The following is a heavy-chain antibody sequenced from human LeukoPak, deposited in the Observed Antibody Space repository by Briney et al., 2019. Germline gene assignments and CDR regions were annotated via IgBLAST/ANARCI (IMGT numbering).Heavy chain of an antibody. J-gene: IGHJ3*02. CDR2: IYYSGST. D-gene: IGHD6-6*01. CDR3: AKGAARGAFDI. V-gene: IGHV4-59*01. Sequence: KPSETLSLTCTVSGGSISSYYWSWIRQPPGKGLEWIGYIYYSGSTNYNPSLKSRVTISVDTSKNQFSLKLSSVTAADTAVYYCAKGAARGAFDIWGQGTMVTVSS. CDR1: GGSISSYY.